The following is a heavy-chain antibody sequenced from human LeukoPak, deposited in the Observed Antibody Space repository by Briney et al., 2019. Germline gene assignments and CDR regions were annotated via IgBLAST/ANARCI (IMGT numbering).Heavy chain of an antibody. V-gene: IGHV3-30*04. CDR2: LSYDGSNQ. CDR3: ARDRWDYFDSSAYVDY. J-gene: IGHJ4*02. D-gene: IGHD3-22*01. Sequence: GGSLGLSCAASGFTFRTYAIHWVRQAPGKGLARVALLSYDGSNQYYADSVKGRFTISRNNSKNTLYLQMTSLRAADTAVYLCARDRWDYFDSSAYVDYWGQGTLVTVSS. CDR1: GFTFRTYA.